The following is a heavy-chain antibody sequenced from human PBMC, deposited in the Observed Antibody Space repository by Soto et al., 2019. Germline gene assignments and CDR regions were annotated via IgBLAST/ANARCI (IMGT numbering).Heavy chain of an antibody. CDR3: ARSHSFDGSIYHYYFDF. J-gene: IGHJ4*02. CDR2: IYASGAT. V-gene: IGHV4-59*01. CDR1: GGSISTYY. Sequence: PSETLSLTCTVSGGSISTYYWSWIRQPPGGTLEWIGYIYASGATTYNPSLDSRVTMSVDMPNNEFSLELTSLTAADTAVYYCARSHSFDGSIYHYYFDFWGQGTLVTVSS. D-gene: IGHD3-10*01.